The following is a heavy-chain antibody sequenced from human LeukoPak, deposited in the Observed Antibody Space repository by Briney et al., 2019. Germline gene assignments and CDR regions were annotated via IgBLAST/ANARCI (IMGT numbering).Heavy chain of an antibody. V-gene: IGHV4-34*01. CDR3: ARGRYLTTGGGAAAGFLDY. CDR1: GGSFSGYY. CDR2: INHSGST. D-gene: IGHD6-13*01. Sequence: ETSETLSLTCAVYGGSFSGYYWSWIRQPPGKGLEWIGEINHSGSTNYNPSLKRRVTISVDTSQNQFSVRLNSVTAADTAVYYCARGRYLTTGGGAAAGFLDYWGQGTLVTVSS. J-gene: IGHJ4*02.